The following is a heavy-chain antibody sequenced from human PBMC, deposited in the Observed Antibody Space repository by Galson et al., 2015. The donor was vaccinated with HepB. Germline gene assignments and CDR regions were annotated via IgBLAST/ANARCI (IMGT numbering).Heavy chain of an antibody. CDR1: GGTFSSYA. D-gene: IGHD5-18*01. CDR2: IIPIFGTA. J-gene: IGHJ1*01. CDR3: ARPFVDTAMVSPFQH. V-gene: IGHV1-69*13. Sequence: SVKVSCKASGGTFSSYAISWVRQAPGQGLEWMGGIIPIFGTANYAQKFQGRVTITADESTSTAYMELSSLRSEDTAVYYCARPFVDTAMVSPFQHWGQGTLVTVSS.